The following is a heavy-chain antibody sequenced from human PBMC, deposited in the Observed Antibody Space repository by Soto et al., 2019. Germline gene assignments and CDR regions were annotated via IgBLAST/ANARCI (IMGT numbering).Heavy chain of an antibody. CDR1: GYTFTGYY. CDR2: INPNSGGT. V-gene: IGHV1-2*04. J-gene: IGHJ3*02. Sequence: QVQLVQSGAEVKKPGASVKVSCKASGYTFTGYYMHWVRQAPGQGLEWMGWINPNSGGTNYAQKFQGWVTMTRDTYINTDYMELSRLRSDDTAVDYCSRGCLSSWFWDRMDAFDIWGQGTMVTVSS. D-gene: IGHD3-10*01. CDR3: SRGCLSSWFWDRMDAFDI.